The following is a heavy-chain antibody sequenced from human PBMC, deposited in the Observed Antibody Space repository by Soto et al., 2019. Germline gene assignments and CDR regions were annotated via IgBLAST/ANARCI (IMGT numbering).Heavy chain of an antibody. V-gene: IGHV3-21*01. CDR1: GFRLTRSN. CDR2: ISSTTNYI. J-gene: IGHJ4*02. CDR3: ARESEDLTSNFDY. Sequence: GGSPILSYAASGFRLTRSNMNWVRQAPGKGLEWVSSISSTTNYIYYADSMKGRFTVSRDNAKNSVYLEMNSLSAEDTAVYYCARESEDLTSNFDYWGQGT.